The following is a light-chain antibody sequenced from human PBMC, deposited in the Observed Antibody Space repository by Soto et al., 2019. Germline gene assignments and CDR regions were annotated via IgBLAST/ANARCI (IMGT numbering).Light chain of an antibody. Sequence: DIQMTQSPSSPSASVGDRFTITCQASQNINNYLNWYQQKPGRAPKLLIYDASNLEAGVPSRFRGSGSGTDFTFTISRLQPEDIVTYYCQQYENLPTFGQGTRLEI. CDR3: QQYENLPT. CDR2: DAS. J-gene: IGKJ5*01. V-gene: IGKV1-33*01. CDR1: QNINNY.